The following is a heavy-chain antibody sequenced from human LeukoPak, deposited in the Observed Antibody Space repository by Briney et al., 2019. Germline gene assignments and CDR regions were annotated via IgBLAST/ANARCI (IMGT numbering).Heavy chain of an antibody. CDR3: ARVRHGPEAFDI. J-gene: IGHJ3*02. CDR1: GDSFSGNSAA. CDR2: TYYRSKWYN. Sequence: SQTLSLPCAVSGDSFSGNSAAWTWITQSPSRGLEWLGRTYYRSKWYNDYAVSVKSLITINPDTSKNQFSLQLNSVTPEDTAVYYCARVRHGPEAFDIGGQGTMVTVSS. D-gene: IGHD1-14*01. V-gene: IGHV6-1*01.